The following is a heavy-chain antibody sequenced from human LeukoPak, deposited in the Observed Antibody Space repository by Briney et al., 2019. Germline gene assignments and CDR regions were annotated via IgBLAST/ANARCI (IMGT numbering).Heavy chain of an antibody. CDR1: GGTFSSYA. CDR2: IIPILGIA. CDR3: AREGYGSRYYYYGMDV. J-gene: IGHJ6*02. D-gene: IGHD5-18*01. V-gene: IGHV1-69*04. Sequence: SVKVSCKASGGTFSSYAISWVRQAPGQGLEWMGRIIPILGIANYAQKFQGRVTITADKSTSTAYMELSSLRSEDTAVYYCAREGYGSRYYYYGMDVWGQGTMVTVSS.